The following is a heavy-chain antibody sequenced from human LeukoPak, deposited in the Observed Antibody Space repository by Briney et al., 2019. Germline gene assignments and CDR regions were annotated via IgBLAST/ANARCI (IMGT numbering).Heavy chain of an antibody. CDR1: GFTFSTFA. CDR3: ARGDLYYYDSSGGDY. V-gene: IGHV3-23*01. CDR2: IFPSGGEI. Sequence: GGSLRLSCVASGFTFSTFAMIWVRQPPGKGLEWVSSIFPSGGEIHYADSVRGRFTISRDNSKSTLSLQMNSLRAEDTAVYYCARGDLYYYDSSGGDYWGQGTLVTVSS. J-gene: IGHJ4*02. D-gene: IGHD3-22*01.